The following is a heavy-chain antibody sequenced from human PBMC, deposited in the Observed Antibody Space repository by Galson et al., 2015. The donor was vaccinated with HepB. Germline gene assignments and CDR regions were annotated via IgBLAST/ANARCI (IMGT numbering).Heavy chain of an antibody. CDR3: ARAGLNYYDSSGYYSAKFDY. Sequence: SGGTFSSYAISWVRQAPGQGLEWMGGIIPIFGTANYAQKFQGRVTITADESTSTAYMELSSLRSEDTAVYYCARAGLNYYDSSGYYSAKFDYWGQGTLVTVSS. CDR2: IIPIFGTA. CDR1: GGTFSSYA. D-gene: IGHD3-22*01. V-gene: IGHV1-69*01. J-gene: IGHJ4*02.